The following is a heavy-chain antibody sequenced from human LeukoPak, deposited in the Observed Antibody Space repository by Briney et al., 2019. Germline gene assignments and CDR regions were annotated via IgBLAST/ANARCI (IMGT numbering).Heavy chain of an antibody. CDR3: ARGGIAAAGFGYYYYGMDV. Sequence: GGSLRLSCAASGSTVSSNYMSWVRQAPGKGLEWVSVIYSGGSTYYADSVKGRFTISRDNSKNTLYLQMNSLRAEDTAVYYCARGGIAAAGFGYYYYGMDVWGQGTTVTVSS. CDR1: GSTVSSNY. D-gene: IGHD6-13*01. CDR2: IYSGGST. V-gene: IGHV3-53*01. J-gene: IGHJ6*02.